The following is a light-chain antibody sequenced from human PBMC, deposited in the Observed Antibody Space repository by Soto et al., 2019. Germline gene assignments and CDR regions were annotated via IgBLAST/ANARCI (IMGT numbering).Light chain of an antibody. CDR2: WGS. V-gene: IGKV2-28*01. CDR3: MQALQTPPYT. Sequence: DIVMTQSPLSLPVTPGEPASISCRSSQSLLHSNGYNYLDWYLQKPGQSPQLLIYWGSNRASGVPDRFSSSGSGTDFTLKISRVEAEDVGVYYCMQALQTPPYTFGQGTKLEIK. CDR1: QSLLHSNGYNY. J-gene: IGKJ2*01.